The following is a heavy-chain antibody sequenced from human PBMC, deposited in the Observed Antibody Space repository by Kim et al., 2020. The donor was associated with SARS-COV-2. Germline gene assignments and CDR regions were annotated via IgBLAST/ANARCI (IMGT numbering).Heavy chain of an antibody. J-gene: IGHJ4*02. CDR2: IYYSGST. D-gene: IGHD3-22*01. CDR1: GGSVSSGSYY. Sequence: SETLSLTCTVSGGSVSSGSYYWSWIRQPPGKGLEWIGYIYYSGSTNYNPSLKSRVTISVDTSKNQFSLKLSSVTAADTAVYYCAREGYYYDYWGQGTLVT. CDR3: AREGYYYDY. V-gene: IGHV4-61*01.